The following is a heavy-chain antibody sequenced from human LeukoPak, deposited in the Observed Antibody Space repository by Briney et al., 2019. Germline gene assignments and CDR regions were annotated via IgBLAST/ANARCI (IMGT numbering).Heavy chain of an antibody. V-gene: IGHV1-18*01. CDR2: ISAYNGNT. CDR3: ARDGITGTTQSRFDP. J-gene: IGHJ5*02. CDR1: GYTFTIYG. Sequence: ASVRVSCMASGYTFTIYGISWVRQAPGQGLEWMGWISAYNGNTNYAQKLQGRVTMTTDTSTSTAYMELRSLRSDDTAVYYCARDGITGTTQSRFDPWGQGTLVTVSS. D-gene: IGHD1-7*01.